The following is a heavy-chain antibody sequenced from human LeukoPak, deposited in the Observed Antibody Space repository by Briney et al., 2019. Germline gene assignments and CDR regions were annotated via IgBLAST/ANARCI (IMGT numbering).Heavy chain of an antibody. Sequence: PGGSLRLSCAASGFTFSSYAMSWVRQAPGKGLEWVSAISGSGGSTYYADSVKGRFTISRDNSKNTLFLQMNSLRAEDTAVYYCANGEYQLLPGRLGYWGQGTLVTVSS. J-gene: IGHJ4*02. CDR3: ANGEYQLLPGRLGY. V-gene: IGHV3-23*01. D-gene: IGHD2-2*01. CDR2: ISGSGGST. CDR1: GFTFSSYA.